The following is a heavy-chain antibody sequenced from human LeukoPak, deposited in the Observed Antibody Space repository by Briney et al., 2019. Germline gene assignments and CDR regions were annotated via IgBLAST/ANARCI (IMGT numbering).Heavy chain of an antibody. J-gene: IGHJ4*02. CDR2: FDPEDGET. Sequence: ASVKVSCKVSGYTLTELSMHWVRQAPGKGLEWMGGFDPEDGETIYAQKFQGRVTMTEDTSTDTAYMELSSLKASDTAMYYCAREYGSGTGDLRYWGQGTLVTVSS. D-gene: IGHD3-10*01. CDR1: GYTLTELS. CDR3: AREYGSGTGDLRY. V-gene: IGHV1-24*01.